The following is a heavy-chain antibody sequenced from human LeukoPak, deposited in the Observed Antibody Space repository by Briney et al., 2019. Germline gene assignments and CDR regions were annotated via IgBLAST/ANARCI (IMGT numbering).Heavy chain of an antibody. D-gene: IGHD6-13*01. Sequence: GRSLRLSCAASGFTFDESAMHWVRQAPGKGLEWVSSISGGSEDSYYADSVKGRFTISRDNSRSTLYLQMNSLRADDTAVYYCGRTIAQYSNSWLYYFYGLDVWGQGTTVTVSS. J-gene: IGHJ6*02. CDR1: GFTFDESA. CDR3: GRTIAQYSNSWLYYFYGLDV. V-gene: IGHV3-23*01. CDR2: ISGGSEDS.